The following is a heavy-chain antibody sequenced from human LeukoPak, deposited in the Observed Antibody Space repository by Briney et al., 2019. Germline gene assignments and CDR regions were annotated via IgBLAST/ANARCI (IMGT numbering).Heavy chain of an antibody. V-gene: IGHV3-23*01. D-gene: IGHD2-2*01. Sequence: PGGSLRLSCAASGFTFSSYAMSWVRQAPGKGLEWVSAISGSGGSTYYADSVKGRFTISRDNSKNTLYLQMNSLRAEDTAVYYCARDGADIVVVPAVHTGGAFDIWGQGTMVTVSS. CDR2: ISGSGGST. J-gene: IGHJ3*02. CDR1: GFTFSSYA. CDR3: ARDGADIVVVPAVHTGGAFDI.